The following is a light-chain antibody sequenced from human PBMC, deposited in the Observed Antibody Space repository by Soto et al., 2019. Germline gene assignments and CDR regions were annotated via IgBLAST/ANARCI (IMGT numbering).Light chain of an antibody. CDR1: QGISSF. CDR2: GAS. Sequence: IQLTQSPSSLSASVGDRVTITCRASQGISSFLAWYQQKPGKAPKLLIYGASTLQSGVPSRFSGSGSGTDFTLTIGSLQPEDFATYYCQQLNSFPIPFGPGTKVHIK. CDR3: QQLNSFPIP. V-gene: IGKV1-9*01. J-gene: IGKJ3*01.